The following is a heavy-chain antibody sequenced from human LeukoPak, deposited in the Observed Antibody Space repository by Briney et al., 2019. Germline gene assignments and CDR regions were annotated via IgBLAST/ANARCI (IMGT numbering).Heavy chain of an antibody. CDR1: GYPFTRYG. CDR3: ATPLAYCRGGSCYDSGHFDY. D-gene: IGHD2-15*01. V-gene: IGHV1-46*01. CDR2: IDPNHGTA. J-gene: IGHJ4*02. Sequence: ASVHVSCKASGYPFTRYGIHWVRRAPAQGLEWVGVIDPNHGTAAYSQTFQGRVTMTRDMSTNTVYMDLSSLRPEDTAMYYCATPLAYCRGGSCYDSGHFDYWGQGTLVTVSS.